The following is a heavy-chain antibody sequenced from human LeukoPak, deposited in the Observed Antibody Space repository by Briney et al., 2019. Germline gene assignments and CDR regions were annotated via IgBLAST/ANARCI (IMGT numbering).Heavy chain of an antibody. D-gene: IGHD3-22*01. Sequence: PGGSLRLSCAASGFTFSSYSMNWVRQAPGKGLEWVSSISSSSSYIYYADSVKGRFTISRDNAKNSLYLQMNSLRAEDTAVYYCARAGDSSGPDAFDIWGQGTMVTVSS. CDR1: GFTFSSYS. CDR3: ARAGDSSGPDAFDI. V-gene: IGHV3-21*01. CDR2: ISSSSSYI. J-gene: IGHJ3*02.